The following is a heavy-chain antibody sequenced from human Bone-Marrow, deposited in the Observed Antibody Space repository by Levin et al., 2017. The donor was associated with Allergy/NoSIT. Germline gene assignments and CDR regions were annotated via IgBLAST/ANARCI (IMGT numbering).Heavy chain of an antibody. CDR2: ISYDGSNK. Sequence: LSLPCAASGFTFRSSGMHWVRQAPGKGLEWVAVISYDGSNKYYADSVKGRFTISRDNSKNTLYLQMNSLRAEDTAVYYCAKDAGLGSDYEGNWYFDLWGRGTLVTVSS. D-gene: IGHD5-12*01. CDR1: GFTFRSSG. J-gene: IGHJ2*01. CDR3: AKDAGLGSDYEGNWYFDL. V-gene: IGHV3-30*18.